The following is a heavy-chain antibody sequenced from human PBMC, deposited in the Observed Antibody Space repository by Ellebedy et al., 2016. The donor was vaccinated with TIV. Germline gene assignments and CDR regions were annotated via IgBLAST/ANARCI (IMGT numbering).Heavy chain of an antibody. V-gene: IGHV3-21*01. Sequence: GESLKISCVASDFAFSSFGMHWVRQAPGKGLEWFSTIGGTGGTTYYRESVKGRFTVSRDNAKNSLYLQMNSLRAEDTAVYYCARDQSIGSRLVYYFDYWGQGTLVTVSS. CDR2: IGGTGGTT. CDR3: ARDQSIGSRLVYYFDY. J-gene: IGHJ4*02. D-gene: IGHD6-6*01. CDR1: DFAFSSFG.